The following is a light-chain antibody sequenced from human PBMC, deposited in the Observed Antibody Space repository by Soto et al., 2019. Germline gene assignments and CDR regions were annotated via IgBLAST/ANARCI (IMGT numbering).Light chain of an antibody. CDR3: QQSYSTPRT. V-gene: IGKV1-5*03. J-gene: IGKJ1*01. CDR2: KVS. CDR1: QTISSW. Sequence: DIQMTQSPSTLSGSVGDRVTITCRASQTISSWLAWYQQKPGKAPKLLIYKVSTLKSGVPSRFSGSGSGTEFTLTISSLQPEDFATYYCQQSYSTPRTFGQGTKVEIK.